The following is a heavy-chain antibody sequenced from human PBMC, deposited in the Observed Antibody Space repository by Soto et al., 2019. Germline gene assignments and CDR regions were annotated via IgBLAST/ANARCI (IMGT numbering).Heavy chain of an antibody. CDR3: ARERVLGDGGGFDV. V-gene: IGHV4-31*03. CDR2: IYYIGTT. D-gene: IGHD2-15*01. CDR1: GAAVSGGGQY. J-gene: IGHJ6*02. Sequence: KPSETLSLTCTVSGAAVSGGGQYWNWVRQLPGKGLEWIGNIYYIGTTDYNPSLKSRVTISLDTSKNHFSLKLLSVTAADTAVYYCARERVLGDGGGFDVWGQGTTVTVSS.